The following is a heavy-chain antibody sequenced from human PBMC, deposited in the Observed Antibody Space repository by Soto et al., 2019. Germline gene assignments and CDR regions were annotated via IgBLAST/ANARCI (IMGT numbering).Heavy chain of an antibody. CDR2: IDTKGGPA. J-gene: IGHJ3*02. D-gene: IGHD3-10*02. CDR3: ARDLPRDLVRGSFDI. CDR1: GYTFTRYN. V-gene: IGHV1-46*01. Sequence: QAQLVQSGAEVKKPGASANISCKASGYTFTRYNIHWVRQAPGQGLEWMGIIDTKGGPADYTQRFQGRVTMTRDTSTDTVYMELSSLGSEDTAVYYCARDLPRDLVRGSFDIWGQGTLVTVSS.